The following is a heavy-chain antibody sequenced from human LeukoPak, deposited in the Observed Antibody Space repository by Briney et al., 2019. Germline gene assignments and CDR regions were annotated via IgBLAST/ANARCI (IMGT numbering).Heavy chain of an antibody. V-gene: IGHV3-74*01. D-gene: IGHD7-27*01. CDR2: INPDGSTT. CDR3: ARDMWGTFDY. Sequence: PGGSLRLSCAASGFTFDDYAMHWVRQTPGTGPVWVSRINPDGSTTTYADSVKGRFTISRDNAKNTLYLQISSLRAEDTAVYYCARDMWGTFDYWGQGTLVTVSS. J-gene: IGHJ4*02. CDR1: GFTFDDYA.